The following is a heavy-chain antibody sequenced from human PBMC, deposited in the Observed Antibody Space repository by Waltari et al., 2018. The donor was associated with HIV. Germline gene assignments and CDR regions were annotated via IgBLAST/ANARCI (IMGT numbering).Heavy chain of an antibody. CDR1: GGSISSGGYS. J-gene: IGHJ5*02. Sequence: QLQLQESGSGLVKPSQTLSLTCAVSGGSISSGGYSWSWIRQPPGKGLEWIGYTAHSGSTYFIPSLKSRVTISVDRSTNQFSLKLCSVTAADTAVYYCASFRYCSSTSCYARTNWFDPWGQGTLVTVSS. CDR3: ASFRYCSSTSCYARTNWFDP. CDR2: TAHSGST. V-gene: IGHV4-30-2*01. D-gene: IGHD2-2*01.